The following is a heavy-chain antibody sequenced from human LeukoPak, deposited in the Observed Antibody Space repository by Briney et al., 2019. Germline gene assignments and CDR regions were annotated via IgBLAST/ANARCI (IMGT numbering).Heavy chain of an antibody. CDR2: FYPKVGGT. CDR1: GYPFTAYY. J-gene: IGHJ5*02. V-gene: IGHV1-2*02. Sequence: ASVKVSCTASGYPFTAYYLHWVRQAPGQGLKWLGWFYPKVGGTTYPQKCQGRVTMTRDTPILTVFMELSRLRSGDTAVYYCARSDSSGHGDRWGQGTLVTVSS. D-gene: IGHD3-22*01. CDR3: ARSDSSGHGDR.